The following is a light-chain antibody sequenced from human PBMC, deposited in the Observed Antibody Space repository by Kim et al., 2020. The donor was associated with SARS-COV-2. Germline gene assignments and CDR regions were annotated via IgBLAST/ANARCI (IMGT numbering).Light chain of an antibody. CDR3: SSDAGYNNFV. J-gene: IGLJ1*01. V-gene: IGLV2-8*01. Sequence: QSALTQPPSASGSPGQSVTISCTGTSSDVGNYDYVSWYQQHPGKAPKLMIYEVTKRPSGVPDCFSGSKSGNTASLTVSGLQAEDEADYFCSSDAGYNNFVFGTGTKVTVL. CDR1: SSDVGNYDY. CDR2: EVT.